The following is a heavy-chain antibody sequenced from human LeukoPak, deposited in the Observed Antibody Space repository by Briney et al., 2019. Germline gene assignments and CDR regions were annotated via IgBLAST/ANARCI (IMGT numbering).Heavy chain of an antibody. D-gene: IGHD4-17*01. J-gene: IGHJ3*02. Sequence: ESGPTLVNPTQTLTLTCTFSGFLLSTSGVGVGWIRQPPGKALEWLALIYWNDDKRYSPSLKSRLTITKDTSKNQVVLTMTNMDPVDTATYYCARYTVTLSDDAFDIWGQGTMVTVSS. V-gene: IGHV2-5*01. CDR2: IYWNDDK. CDR3: ARYTVTLSDDAFDI. CDR1: GFLLSTSGVG.